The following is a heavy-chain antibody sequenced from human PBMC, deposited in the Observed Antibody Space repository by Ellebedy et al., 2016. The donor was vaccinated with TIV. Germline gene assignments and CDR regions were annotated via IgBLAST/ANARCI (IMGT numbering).Heavy chain of an antibody. V-gene: IGHV1-3*01. CDR1: GYTFTSYA. CDR2: INAGNGNT. J-gene: IGHJ3*02. D-gene: IGHD4-17*01. CDR3: ARDLSVTTTTSGAFDI. Sequence: AASVKVSCKASGYTFTSYAMHWVRQAPGQRLEWMGWINAGNGNTKYSQKFQGRVTITRDTSASTAYMELSRLRSDDTAVYYCARDLSVTTTTSGAFDIWGQGTMVTVSS.